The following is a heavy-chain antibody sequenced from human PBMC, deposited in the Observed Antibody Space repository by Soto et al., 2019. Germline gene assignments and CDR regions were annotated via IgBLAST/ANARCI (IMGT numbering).Heavy chain of an antibody. CDR3: ARDRLSYGPHYFDY. J-gene: IGHJ4*02. D-gene: IGHD5-18*01. CDR2: IYSGGST. V-gene: IGHV3-53*01. Sequence: PGGSLRLSCAASGFTVSSTYMSWVRQAPGKGLEWVSVIYSGGSTYYADSVKGRFTISRDNSKNTLYLQMNSLRVEDTAVYYCARDRLSYGPHYFDYWGQGTLVTVSS. CDR1: GFTVSSTY.